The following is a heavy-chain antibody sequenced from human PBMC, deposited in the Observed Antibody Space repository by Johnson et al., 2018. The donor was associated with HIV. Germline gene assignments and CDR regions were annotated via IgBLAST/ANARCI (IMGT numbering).Heavy chain of an antibody. J-gene: IGHJ3*02. CDR1: GFTFSSYG. V-gene: IGHV3-30*02. D-gene: IGHD2-21*01. CDR2: IRYDGSNK. CDR3: ETISVLPSCVNDWFDI. Sequence: QVQLVESGGGVVQPGGSLRLSCAASGFTFSSYGMHWVRQAPGKGLEWVAFIRYDGSNKYYADSVKGRFTISRANSKNTLYLQRNSLRAVETAVCYLETISVLPSCVNDWFDIWGPGTMVTVSS.